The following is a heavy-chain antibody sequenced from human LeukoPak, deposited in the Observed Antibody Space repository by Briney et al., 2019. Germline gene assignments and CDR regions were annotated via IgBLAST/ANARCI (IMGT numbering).Heavy chain of an antibody. CDR2: ISGSGGST. D-gene: IGHD6-6*01. CDR1: GFTFSSYA. V-gene: IGHV3-23*01. J-gene: IGHJ4*02. CDR3: AKDWARCSSSSYFDY. Sequence: GGSLRLSCAASGFTFSSYAMSWVRQAPGKGLEWVSAISGSGGSTYYADSVKGRFTISRDNSKNTLYLQMNSLRAEDTAVYYCAKDWARCSSSSYFDYWGQGTLVTVSS.